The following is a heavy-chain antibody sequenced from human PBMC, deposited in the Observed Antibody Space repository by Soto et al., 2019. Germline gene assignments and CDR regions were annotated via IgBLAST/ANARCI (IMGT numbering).Heavy chain of an antibody. D-gene: IGHD5-12*01. CDR1: GGSISSYY. CDR3: ARDLSTSLSNWFDP. V-gene: IGHV4-59*01. CDR2: IYYSGST. Sequence: SETLSLTCTVSGGSISSYYWSWIRQPPGKGLEWIGYIYYSGSTNYNPSLKSRVTISVDTSKNQFSLKLSSVTAADTAVYYCARDLSTSLSNWFDPWGQGTLVTVSS. J-gene: IGHJ5*02.